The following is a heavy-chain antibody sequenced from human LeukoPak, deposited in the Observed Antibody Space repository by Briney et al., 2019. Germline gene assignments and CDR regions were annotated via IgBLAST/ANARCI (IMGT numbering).Heavy chain of an antibody. CDR3: AREGDGDGTYDY. V-gene: IGHV1-2*04. J-gene: IGHJ4*02. Sequence: ASVKVSCKASGYTFTGYYMHWVRQAPGQGLEWMGWINPNSGGTNYAQKFQGWVTMTRDTPISTAYMELSRLRSDDTAVYYCAREGDGDGTYDYWGQGTLVTVSS. D-gene: IGHD4-17*01. CDR2: INPNSGGT. CDR1: GYTFTGYY.